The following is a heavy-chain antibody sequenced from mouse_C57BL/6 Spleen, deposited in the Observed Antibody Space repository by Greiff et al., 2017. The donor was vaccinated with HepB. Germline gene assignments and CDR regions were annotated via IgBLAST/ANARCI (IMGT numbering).Heavy chain of an antibody. V-gene: IGHV1-26*01. D-gene: IGHD4-1*01. J-gene: IGHJ1*03. CDR3: ARPWDDWYFDV. Sequence: EVQLQQSGPELGKPGASVKISCRASGTTLTDYYMNGVKQSHGKSLEWIGDINPNNGGTSYNQKFKGKATLTVDKSSSTAYMELRSLTSEDSAVYYCARPWDDWYFDVWGTGTTVTVSS. CDR1: GTTLTDYY. CDR2: INPNNGGT.